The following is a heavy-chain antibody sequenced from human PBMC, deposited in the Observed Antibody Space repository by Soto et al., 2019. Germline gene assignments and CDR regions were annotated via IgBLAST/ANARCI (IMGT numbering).Heavy chain of an antibody. J-gene: IGHJ4*02. CDR1: GYTFTNYG. CDR2: ISANNGNT. D-gene: IGHD1-26*01. CDR3: ERDRGSYALDY. V-gene: IGHV1-18*01. Sequence: QVQLVQSGAEVKKPGASVKVSCKASGYTFTNYGISWVRQDPGQGLEWMGWISANNGNTNYEQKLQGRVTMTTDTSTSRAYMELMSLRSDDADVYYCERDRGSYALDYWGQGTLVTVSS.